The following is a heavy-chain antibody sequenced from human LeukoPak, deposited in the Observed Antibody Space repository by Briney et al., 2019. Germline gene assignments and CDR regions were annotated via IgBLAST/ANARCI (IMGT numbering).Heavy chain of an antibody. D-gene: IGHD3-10*01. V-gene: IGHV5-10-1*01. J-gene: IGHJ6*04. CDR3: ARTLYYYGSGSYQLGQQGASYYYYGMDV. CDR2: IDPSDSYT. CDR1: GYSFTSYW. Sequence: GESLKISCKGSGYSFTSYWISWVRQMPGKGLEWMGRIDPSDSYTNYSPSFQGHVTISADKSISTAYLQWSSLKASDTAMYYCARTLYYYGSGSYQLGQQGASYYYYGMDVWGKGTTVTVSS.